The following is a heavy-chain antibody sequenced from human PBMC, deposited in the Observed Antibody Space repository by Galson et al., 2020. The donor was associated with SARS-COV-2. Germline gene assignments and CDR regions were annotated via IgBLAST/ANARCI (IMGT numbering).Heavy chain of an antibody. J-gene: IGHJ4*02. V-gene: IGHV1-18*04. Sequence: ASVKVSCKASGYTFTSYGISWVRQAPGQGLEWMGWISAYNGNTNYAQKLQGRVTMTTDTSTSTAYMELRSLRSDDTAVYYCARGIPRTIDYGDYGGSLDYWGQGTLVTVSS. CDR3: ARGIPRTIDYGDYGGSLDY. CDR1: GYTFTSYG. CDR2: ISAYNGNT. D-gene: IGHD4-17*01.